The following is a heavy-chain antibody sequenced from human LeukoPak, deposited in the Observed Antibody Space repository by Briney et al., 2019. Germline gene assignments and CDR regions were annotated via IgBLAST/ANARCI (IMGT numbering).Heavy chain of an antibody. Sequence: GGSLRLSCTASGFTFGDYAMSWVRQAPGKGLEWVGFIRSKAYGGTTEYAASVKGRFTISRDDSKSIAYLQMNSLKTEDTAVYYCANLAVAGHPGYYGMDVWGQGTTVTVSS. J-gene: IGHJ6*02. V-gene: IGHV3-49*04. CDR2: IRSKAYGGTT. CDR1: GFTFGDYA. CDR3: ANLAVAGHPGYYGMDV. D-gene: IGHD6-19*01.